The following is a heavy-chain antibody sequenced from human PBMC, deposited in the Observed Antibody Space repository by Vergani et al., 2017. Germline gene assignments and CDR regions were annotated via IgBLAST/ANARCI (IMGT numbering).Heavy chain of an antibody. D-gene: IGHD5-18*01. CDR1: GAYVGSGGYY. CDR2: IYYSGST. CDR3: ARSVDTAMDDAFDI. Sequence: QVQLQESGPGLVKASQTLSLTCSVSGAYVGSGGYYWSWIRQPPGKGLEWIGYIYYSGSTNYNPSLKSRVTISVDTSKNQFSLKLSSVTAADTAVYYCARSVDTAMDDAFDIWGQGTMVTVSS. V-gene: IGHV4-61*08. J-gene: IGHJ3*02.